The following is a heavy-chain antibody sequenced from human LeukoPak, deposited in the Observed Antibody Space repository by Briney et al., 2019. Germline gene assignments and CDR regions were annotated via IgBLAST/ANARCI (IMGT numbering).Heavy chain of an antibody. Sequence: GGSLRLSCAASGFTFSSYAMSWVRQAPGKGLEWVSAISGSGGSTYYADSVKGRFTISRDNSKNTLYLQMNSLRAEDTAVYYCAKDRVGCSGDSCYAGNFDYWGQGTLVTVSS. V-gene: IGHV3-23*01. J-gene: IGHJ4*02. D-gene: IGHD2-15*01. CDR3: AKDRVGCSGDSCYAGNFDY. CDR1: GFTFSSYA. CDR2: ISGSGGST.